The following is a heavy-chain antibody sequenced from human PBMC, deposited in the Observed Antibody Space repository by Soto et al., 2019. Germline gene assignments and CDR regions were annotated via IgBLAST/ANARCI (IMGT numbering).Heavy chain of an antibody. CDR2: TYYKSKWYY. J-gene: IGHJ6*03. V-gene: IGHV6-1*01. CDR1: GDSVSSNSAG. D-gene: IGHD1-1*01. CDR3: ARGSWDDVSGHYYMDV. Sequence: TLSLTCDISGDSVSSNSAGWNWIRQTPSRGFEWLGRTYYKSKWYYTYAASVKSRITVSPDTSKNQFSLQLTSVTPEDTAVYYCARGSWDDVSGHYYMDVWDKGTTVTVSS.